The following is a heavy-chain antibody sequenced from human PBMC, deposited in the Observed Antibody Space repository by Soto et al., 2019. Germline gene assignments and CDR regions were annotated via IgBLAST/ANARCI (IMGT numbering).Heavy chain of an antibody. CDR1: GFTFSSYA. Sequence: GGSLRLSCAASGFTFSSYAMSWVRQAPGKGLEWVSAISGSGGSTYYADSVKGRFTISRDNSKNTLYLQMNSLRAEDTAMYYCARDTGYSTFDYWGPAALVTVSS. J-gene: IGHJ4*02. CDR2: ISGSGGST. D-gene: IGHD5-18*01. CDR3: ARDTGYSTFDY. V-gene: IGHV3-23*01.